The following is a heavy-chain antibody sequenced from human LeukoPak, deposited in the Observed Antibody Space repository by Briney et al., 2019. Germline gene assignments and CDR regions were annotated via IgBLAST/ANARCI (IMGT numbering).Heavy chain of an antibody. CDR3: ATEGFDN. CDR1: GFTFSDYY. Sequence: GGSLRLSCAGSGFTFSDYYMSWIRQAPGKGLEWVSIVSGSGGITNSADSVKGRFTISRDNSKNTVYLEMNSLRAEDTAVYYCATEGFDNWGQGTLVSVSS. J-gene: IGHJ4*02. CDR2: VSGSGGIT. V-gene: IGHV3-23*01. D-gene: IGHD1-14*01.